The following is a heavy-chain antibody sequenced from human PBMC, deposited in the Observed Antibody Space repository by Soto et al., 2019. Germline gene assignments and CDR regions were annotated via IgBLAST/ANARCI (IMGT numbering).Heavy chain of an antibody. CDR3: ARASNYDFWSGYKSSWGYYYYGMDV. CDR1: GGSISSSSYY. Sequence: SETLSLTCTVSGGSISSSSYYWGWIRQPPGKGLEWIGSIYYSGSTYYNPSLKSRVTISVDTSKNQFSLKLSSVTAAGTAVYYCARASNYDFWSGYKSSWGYYYYGMDVWGQGTTVTVSS. CDR2: IYYSGST. J-gene: IGHJ6*02. D-gene: IGHD3-3*01. V-gene: IGHV4-39*01.